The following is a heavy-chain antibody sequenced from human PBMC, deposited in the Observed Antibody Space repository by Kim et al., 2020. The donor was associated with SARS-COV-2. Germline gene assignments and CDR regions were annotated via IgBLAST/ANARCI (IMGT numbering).Heavy chain of an antibody. D-gene: IGHD4-17*01. CDR1: GFTVSTYS. J-gene: IGHJ4*02. V-gene: IGHV3-48*04. CDR2: ISSSGSTI. CDR3: ARDSFGDLAY. Sequence: GGSLRLSCAASGFTVSTYSMNWVRQAPGKGLEWISFISSSGSTIYYADSVRGRFTISRDNAQNSVYLQMNSLRAEDTAVYYCARDSFGDLAYCGQGALVTVSA.